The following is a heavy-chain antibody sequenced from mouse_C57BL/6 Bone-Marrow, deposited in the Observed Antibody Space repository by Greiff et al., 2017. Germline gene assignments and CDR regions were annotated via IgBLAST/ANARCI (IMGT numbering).Heavy chain of an antibody. CDR1: GFSLTSYG. CDR3: AKQSITTVVRHWYFDV. Sequence: QVQLKESGPGLVAPSQSLSITCTVSGFSLTSYGVDWVRQPPGKGLEWLGVIWGGGSSNYNSALMSRLSISKDNSKSQVFLKMNSLQTDDTAMYYCAKQSITTVVRHWYFDVWGTGTTVTVSS. D-gene: IGHD1-1*01. V-gene: IGHV2-9*01. CDR2: IWGGGSS. J-gene: IGHJ1*03.